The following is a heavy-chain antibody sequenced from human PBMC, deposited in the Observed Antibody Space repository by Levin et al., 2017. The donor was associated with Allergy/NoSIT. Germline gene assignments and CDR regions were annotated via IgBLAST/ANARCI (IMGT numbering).Heavy chain of an antibody. CDR3: AREGILCSSTTCPFDY. J-gene: IGHJ4*02. CDR1: GYTFSDYY. CDR2: INPKSGDT. D-gene: IGHD2-2*01. Sequence: ASVKVSCKTSGYTFSDYYMHWVRQAPGQGLEWMGWINPKSGDTNSAQKFQGRVTMTRDTSISTAYMELSRLRSDDTAVYYCAREGILCSSTTCPFDYWGQGTLVTVSS. V-gene: IGHV1-2*02.